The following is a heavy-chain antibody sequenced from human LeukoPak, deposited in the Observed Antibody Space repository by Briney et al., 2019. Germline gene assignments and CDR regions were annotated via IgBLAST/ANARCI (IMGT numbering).Heavy chain of an antibody. CDR1: GFTFSSYW. J-gene: IGHJ4*02. Sequence: GGSLRLSCAASGFTFSSYWMHWVRQAPGKGLVWVSRINSDGSSTSYADSVKGRFTISRDNSKNTLYLQMNSLRAEDTAVYYCARLIAVAGSFDYWGQGTLVTVSS. CDR2: INSDGSST. CDR3: ARLIAVAGSFDY. V-gene: IGHV3-74*01. D-gene: IGHD6-19*01.